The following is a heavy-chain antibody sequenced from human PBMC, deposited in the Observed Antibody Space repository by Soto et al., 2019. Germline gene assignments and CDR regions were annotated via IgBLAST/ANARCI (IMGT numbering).Heavy chain of an antibody. D-gene: IGHD3-22*01. CDR2: IYYTGST. J-gene: IGHJ4*02. CDR1: RDSIGSYY. CDR3: ARVDSSGSYFDS. Sequence: SETLSLTCTVPRDSIGSYYWSWIRQPPGKGLEWIAYIYYTGSTNYNPSLKSRVTLSADTSKNQFSLKLSSVTAADTAMYYCARVDSSGSYFDSWGQGTLVTVS. V-gene: IGHV4-59*01.